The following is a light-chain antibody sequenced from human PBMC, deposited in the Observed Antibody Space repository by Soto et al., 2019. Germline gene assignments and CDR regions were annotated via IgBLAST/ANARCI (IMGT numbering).Light chain of an antibody. CDR2: EVS. CDR3: SSSTNKNSYIL. Sequence: QSALTQPASVSGTPGQSITISCTGSISDIGGYNYVSWYQQFPGKAPKLIIFEVSDRPSGVSDRFSGSKSGSTASLTISGLQAEDEADYYCSSSTNKNSYILFGGGTKLTVL. J-gene: IGLJ2*01. V-gene: IGLV2-14*01. CDR1: ISDIGGYNY.